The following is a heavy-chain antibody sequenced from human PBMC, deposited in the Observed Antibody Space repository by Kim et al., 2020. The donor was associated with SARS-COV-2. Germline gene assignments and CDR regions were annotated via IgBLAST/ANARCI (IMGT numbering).Heavy chain of an antibody. CDR3: AKEDLAVAVYQIDY. V-gene: IGHV3-23*01. D-gene: IGHD6-19*01. J-gene: IGHJ4*02. Sequence: DAVKGRCTISRDTSKNTLYLQMNSLRAEDTAVYYWAKEDLAVAVYQIDYWGQGTLVTVSS.